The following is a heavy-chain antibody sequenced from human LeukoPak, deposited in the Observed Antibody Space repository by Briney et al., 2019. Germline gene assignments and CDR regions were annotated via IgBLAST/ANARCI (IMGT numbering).Heavy chain of an antibody. CDR2: ISGSGRNT. J-gene: IGHJ4*02. CDR3: ARALSYPYYFDY. CDR1: GFTFSTYA. V-gene: IGHV3-23*01. Sequence: GGSLRLSCAASGFTFSTYAMSWVRQAPGKGLEWVSSISGSGRNTYYADSVKGRFTISRDNSKNTLYLQMNSLRAEDTAVYYCARALSYPYYFDYWGQGTLVTVAS. D-gene: IGHD1-26*01.